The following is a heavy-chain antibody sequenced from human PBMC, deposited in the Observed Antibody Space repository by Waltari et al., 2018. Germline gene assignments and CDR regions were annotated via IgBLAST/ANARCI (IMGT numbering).Heavy chain of an antibody. J-gene: IGHJ6*02. D-gene: IGHD3-3*01. CDR3: ARGILGATANSYYHHGMDV. V-gene: IGHV4-31*03. CDR2: IHHTGST. CDR1: GDSIRSGGYY. Sequence: QVQLQESGPGLVKPSQTLSLICIVSGDSIRSGGYYCAWIRQHPGKALEWVGIIHHTGSTSYNPSLKNRVTIESDTSKNEFSLRLTSMTAADTAVYYCARGILGATANSYYHHGMDVWGQGTAVTVSS.